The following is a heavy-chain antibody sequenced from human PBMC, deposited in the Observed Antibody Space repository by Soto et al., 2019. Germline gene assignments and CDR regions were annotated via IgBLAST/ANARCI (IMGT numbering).Heavy chain of an antibody. J-gene: IGHJ4*02. V-gene: IGHV4-4*02. CDR3: SRESDSYDSMND. D-gene: IGHD3-22*01. CDR1: GGSISSSNW. Sequence: SETLSLTCAVSGGSISSSNWWSWVRQPPGKGLEWIGEIYHSGSTNYNPSLKSRVTISVDKSKNQFSLKLSSVTAADTAVYYCSRESDSYDSMNDWGQGTLVTVFS. CDR2: IYHSGST.